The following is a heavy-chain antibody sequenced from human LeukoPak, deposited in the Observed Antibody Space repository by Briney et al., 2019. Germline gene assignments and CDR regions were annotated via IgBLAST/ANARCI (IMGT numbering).Heavy chain of an antibody. CDR2: IKQDGSEK. CDR1: GFTFSSYA. CDR3: ARDGDYIAAAGTFADY. J-gene: IGHJ4*02. V-gene: IGHV3-7*01. Sequence: PGGSLRLSCAASGFTFSSYAMSWVRQAPGKGLEWVANIKQDGSEKYYVDSVKGRFTISRDNAKNSLYLQMNSLRAEDTAVYYCARDGDYIAAAGTFADYWGQGTLVTISS. D-gene: IGHD6-13*01.